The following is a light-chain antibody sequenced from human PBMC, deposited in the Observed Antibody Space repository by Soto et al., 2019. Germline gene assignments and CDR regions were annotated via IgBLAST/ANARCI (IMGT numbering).Light chain of an antibody. CDR3: SSYTTSSTHWV. CDR1: SSDVGGYNY. J-gene: IGLJ3*02. Sequence: QSALTQPASVSGSPGQSITISCTGTSSDVGGYNYVSWYQQHPGKAPKLMIYEVSNRPSGVSNRFSRSKSGNTASLTISGLQAEDEADYYCSSYTTSSTHWVFGGGTQLTVL. CDR2: EVS. V-gene: IGLV2-14*01.